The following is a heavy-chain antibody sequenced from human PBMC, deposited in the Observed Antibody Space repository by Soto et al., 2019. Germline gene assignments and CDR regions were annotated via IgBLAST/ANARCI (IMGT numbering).Heavy chain of an antibody. CDR1: GGSMRTDDHS. D-gene: IGHD5-12*01. CDR2: IYHTGAT. Sequence: QLQLQESGSGLVKPSQTLSLTCTVSGGSMRTDDHSWSWIRQAPGKGLEWIGYIYHTGATHRNPSLSSRVTISIDTSKSQFSLQLNSVTAADTAVYYCARDSTRDTGGYGSWFDPWGLGILVTVS. CDR3: ARDSTRDTGGYGSWFDP. V-gene: IGHV4-30-2*01. J-gene: IGHJ5*02.